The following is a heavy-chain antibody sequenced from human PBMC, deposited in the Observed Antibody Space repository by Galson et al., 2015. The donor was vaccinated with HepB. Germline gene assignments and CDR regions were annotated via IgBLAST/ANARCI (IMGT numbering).Heavy chain of an antibody. J-gene: IGHJ5*02. CDR3: ARGPYCGTDCPYWLDP. Sequence: SVKVSCKASGYTFINYDINWVRQAPGQGLEWMGWMNPNSGNTGCARKFQGRVTTTRNTSISTAYMELSGLRSEDTAVYYCARGPYCGTDCPYWLDPWGQGTLVTVSS. V-gene: IGHV1-8*01. D-gene: IGHD2-21*01. CDR1: GYTFINYD. CDR2: MNPNSGNT.